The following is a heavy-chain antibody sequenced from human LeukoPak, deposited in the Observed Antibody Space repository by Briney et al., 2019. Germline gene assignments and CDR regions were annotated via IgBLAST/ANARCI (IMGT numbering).Heavy chain of an antibody. J-gene: IGHJ4*02. V-gene: IGHV3-66*02. Sequence: GGSLRLSCAASGFTVSSNHMSWVRQAPGKGLEWVSVIYSGGSTYYADSVKGRFTISRDNSKNTLYLQMNSLRAEDTAVYYCAVVLRFLEYLVYWGQGTLVTVSS. D-gene: IGHD3-3*01. CDR2: IYSGGST. CDR3: AVVLRFLEYLVY. CDR1: GFTVSSNH.